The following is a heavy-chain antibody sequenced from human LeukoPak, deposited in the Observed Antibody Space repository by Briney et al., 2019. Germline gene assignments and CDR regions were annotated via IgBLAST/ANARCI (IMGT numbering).Heavy chain of an antibody. CDR1: GFTFSSYA. Sequence: SWGSLRLSCAASGFTFSSYAMRGVRQAPGKGLEWVAVISYDGSNKYYADSVKGRFTISRDNSKNTLYLQMNSLRAEDTAVFYCARPHGFGDPYYFDYWGQGTLITVSS. J-gene: IGHJ4*02. CDR3: ARPHGFGDPYYFDY. V-gene: IGHV3-30*04. D-gene: IGHD3-10*01. CDR2: ISYDGSNK.